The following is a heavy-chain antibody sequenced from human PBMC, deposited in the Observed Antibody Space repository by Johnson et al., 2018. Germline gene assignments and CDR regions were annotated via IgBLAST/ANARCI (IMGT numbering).Heavy chain of an antibody. J-gene: IGHJ3*01. D-gene: IGHD6-13*01. Sequence: EVQLVESGGGLVQPGGSLRLSCAASGFTFSSYWMSWVRQAPGKGLEWVASIKQDGSEKYYVDSVKGRFTISRDNAKISLYLQMNSLRAEVTAVDYCAKVFRCSSCGPDAFDFWGQGTLVTVSS. CDR1: GFTFSSYW. CDR2: IKQDGSEK. V-gene: IGHV3-7*01. CDR3: AKVFRCSSCGPDAFDF.